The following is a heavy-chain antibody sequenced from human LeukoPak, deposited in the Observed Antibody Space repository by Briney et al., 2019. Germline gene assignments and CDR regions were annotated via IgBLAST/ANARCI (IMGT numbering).Heavy chain of an antibody. Sequence: SETLSLTCAVSGGSISSNNWWGWVRQPPGKGLEWIGSIYDSGSTYYNPSLKSRVTISVDTSKNQFSLKLNSVTAADTAVYYCARHYGPWGQGTLVTVSS. J-gene: IGHJ5*02. CDR2: IYDSGST. CDR3: ARHYGP. D-gene: IGHD3-10*01. V-gene: IGHV4-39*01. CDR1: GGSISSNNW.